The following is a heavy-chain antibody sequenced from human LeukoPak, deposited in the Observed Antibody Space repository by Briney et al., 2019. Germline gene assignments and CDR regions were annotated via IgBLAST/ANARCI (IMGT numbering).Heavy chain of an antibody. Sequence: GGSLRPSRAVSGFILSTYAVSWVRPPPGKGLGWVSGISGSGGSTYYADSVKGRCTISRDNSKNTLYLQMNSLRAEDTAVYYCAKDARGVTTPYYFDYWGQGTLVTVSS. CDR2: ISGSGGST. J-gene: IGHJ4*02. CDR1: GFILSTYA. V-gene: IGHV3-23*01. CDR3: AKDARGVTTPYYFDY. D-gene: IGHD4-17*01.